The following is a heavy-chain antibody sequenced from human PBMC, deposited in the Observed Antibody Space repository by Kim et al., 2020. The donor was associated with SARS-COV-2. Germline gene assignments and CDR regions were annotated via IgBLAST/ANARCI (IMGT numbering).Heavy chain of an antibody. CDR3: SRARWPNRRRSDY. V-gene: IGHV4-4*02. D-gene: IGHD6-13*01. Sequence: SETLSLTCAVSGGSIGSSNWWSWVRQPPGKGLEWIGEIHQSGSTNYNPSLKSRVTISLDKSKNHFSLRLSSVTAADAAVSYCSRARWPNRRRSDYWGQAT. J-gene: IGHJ4*02. CDR1: GGSIGSSNW. CDR2: IHQSGST.